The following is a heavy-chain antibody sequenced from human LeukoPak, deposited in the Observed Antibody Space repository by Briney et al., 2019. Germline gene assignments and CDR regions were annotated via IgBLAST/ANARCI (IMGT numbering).Heavy chain of an antibody. CDR3: ARAPAGSSKYEY. CDR1: GGSISSYS. D-gene: IGHD6-13*01. Sequence: SETLSLTCSVSGGSISSYSWTWIRQPAGKGLEWIGRIYATGSTNFNPSLKSRVTMSVDTSKSQFSLNLSSVTAADTAVYYCARAPAGSSKYEYWGQGILVTVSS. CDR2: IYATGST. J-gene: IGHJ4*02. V-gene: IGHV4-4*07.